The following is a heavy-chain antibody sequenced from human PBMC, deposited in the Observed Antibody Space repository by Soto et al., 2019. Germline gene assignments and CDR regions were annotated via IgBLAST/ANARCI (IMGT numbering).Heavy chain of an antibody. CDR1: GVSFNSYD. Sequence: PGGSLRLSCAASGVSFNSYDMHWVRQAPGKGPEWVAIISYDGINTYYSDSVRGRFTISRDNSKDTLYLQMHSLRSEDTAIYYCGRISRYCSGGERQAWGPATQVSV. CDR2: ISYDGINT. D-gene: IGHD2-15*01. V-gene: IGHV3-30*03. CDR3: GRISRYCSGGERQA. J-gene: IGHJ4*02.